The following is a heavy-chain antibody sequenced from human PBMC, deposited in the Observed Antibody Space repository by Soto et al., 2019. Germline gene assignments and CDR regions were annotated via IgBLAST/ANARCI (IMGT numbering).Heavy chain of an antibody. Sequence: EGQLVESGGGRFKLAGPRSLSVPPLGLPFQTKPLECPGQPQGKGLEGVSSITISGNYIYYADSVKGRFTISRDNGRNSVYLQMNSLRAEDTAVYYCAKVGVLRTNFRWFDLWGQGTLVTVSS. CDR1: GLPFQTKP. D-gene: IGHD2-8*01. V-gene: IGHV3-21*01. CDR2: ITISGNYI. CDR3: AKVGVLRTNFRWFDL. J-gene: IGHJ5*02.